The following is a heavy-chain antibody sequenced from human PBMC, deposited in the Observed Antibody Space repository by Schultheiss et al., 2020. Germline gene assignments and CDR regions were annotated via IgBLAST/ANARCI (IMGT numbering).Heavy chain of an antibody. V-gene: IGHV1-69*04. J-gene: IGHJ5*02. CDR1: GGTFSSYA. CDR2: IIPILGIA. Sequence: SVKVSCKASGGTFSSYAISWVRQAPGQGLEWMGRIIPILGIANYAQKFQGRVTITADKSTSTAYMELSSLRSEDTAVYYCARDKPSRITMVRGVIRQGWFDPWGQGTLVTVSS. D-gene: IGHD3-10*01. CDR3: ARDKPSRITMVRGVIRQGWFDP.